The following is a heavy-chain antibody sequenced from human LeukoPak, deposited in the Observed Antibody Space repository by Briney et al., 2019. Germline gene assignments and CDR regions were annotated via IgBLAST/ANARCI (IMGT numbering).Heavy chain of an antibody. V-gene: IGHV3-23*01. CDR1: GFTFSNYV. J-gene: IGHJ4*02. D-gene: IGHD6-13*01. CDR3: ATVVLIAAVRRGYFNY. CDR2: ISADGGTT. Sequence: GGSLRLSCVGSGFTFSNYVMTWVRQAPGEGLEWVSIISADGGTTYSAESVKGRFTIPRHSPKNELFVQVNSLRAKDTARYYCATVVLIAAVRRGYFNYWGQGTLSPSP.